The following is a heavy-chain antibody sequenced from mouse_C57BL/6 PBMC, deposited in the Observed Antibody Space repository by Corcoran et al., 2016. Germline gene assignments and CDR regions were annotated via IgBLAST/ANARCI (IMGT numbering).Heavy chain of an antibody. CDR1: GFSLSTSGMG. Sequence: QVTLKESGPGILQSSQTLSLTCSFSGFSLSTSGMGVSWIRQPSGKGLEWLAHIYWDDDKRYNPSLKSRLTISKDTSRNQVFLKITSVDTAATATYYCDRRGYGNYYFDYWGQGTTLTVSS. D-gene: IGHD2-1*01. CDR3: DRRGYGNYYFDY. J-gene: IGHJ2*01. CDR2: IYWDDDK. V-gene: IGHV8-12*01.